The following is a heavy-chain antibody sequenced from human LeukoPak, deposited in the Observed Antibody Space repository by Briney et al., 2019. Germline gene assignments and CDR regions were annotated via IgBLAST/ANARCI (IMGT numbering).Heavy chain of an antibody. CDR1: TFSRYC. J-gene: IGHJ6*03. Sequence: TFSRYCMNWVRQAPGKGLEWIGSIYYSGSTYYNPSLKSRVTISVDTSKNQFSLKLSSVTAADTAVYYCARDVPSEGYYRYYYYYYMDVWGKGTTVTISS. CDR2: IYYSGST. CDR3: ARDVPSEGYYRYYYYYYMDV. V-gene: IGHV4-39*07. D-gene: IGHD3-10*01.